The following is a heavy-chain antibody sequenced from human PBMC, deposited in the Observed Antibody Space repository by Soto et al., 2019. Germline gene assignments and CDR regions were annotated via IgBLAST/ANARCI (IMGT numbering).Heavy chain of an antibody. D-gene: IGHD2-15*01. Sequence: QVQLVQSGAEVKKPGASVKVSCKASGYTFTSYGISWVRQAPGQGLEWMGWISAYNGHTNYAQKLKGRITMTTDTSTSTAYMELRSLRSADTAVYYCVVAAQPYYFDSWGQGTLVTVSS. V-gene: IGHV1-18*01. CDR2: ISAYNGHT. J-gene: IGHJ4*02. CDR1: GYTFTSYG. CDR3: VVAAQPYYFDS.